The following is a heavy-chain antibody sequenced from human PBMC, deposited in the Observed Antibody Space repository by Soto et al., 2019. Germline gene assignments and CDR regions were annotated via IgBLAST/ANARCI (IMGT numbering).Heavy chain of an antibody. CDR1: GDSISSNNNY. D-gene: IGHD5-18*01. CDR2: ISYSGTT. V-gene: IGHV4-30-4*01. J-gene: IGHJ5*02. CDR3: GRGRGYSYGLDP. Sequence: QVQLQESGPGLVKPSQTLSLTCTVSGDSISSNNNYWSWIRQPPGEGLEWIGFISYSGTTSYSPSLKRRVAISLDTSKNQFSLSLSSVTAADTAVYYYGRGRGYSYGLDPWGQGTLVTVSS.